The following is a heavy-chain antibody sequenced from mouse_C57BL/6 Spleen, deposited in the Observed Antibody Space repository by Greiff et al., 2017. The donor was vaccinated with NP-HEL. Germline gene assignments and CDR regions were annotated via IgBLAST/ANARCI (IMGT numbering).Heavy chain of an antibody. J-gene: IGHJ2*01. D-gene: IGHD2-1*01. Sequence: DVHLVESGGGLVKPGGSLKLSCAASGFTFSDYGMHWVRQAPEKGLEWVAYISSGSSTIYYADTVKGRFTISRDNAKNTLFLQMTSLRSEDTAMYYCARRNYYGNYFDYWGQGTTLTVSS. CDR2: ISSGSSTI. CDR1: GFTFSDYG. CDR3: ARRNYYGNYFDY. V-gene: IGHV5-17*01.